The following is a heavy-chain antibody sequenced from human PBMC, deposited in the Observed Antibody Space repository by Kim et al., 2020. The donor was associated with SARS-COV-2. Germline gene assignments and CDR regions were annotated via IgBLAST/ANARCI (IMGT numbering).Heavy chain of an antibody. D-gene: IGHD3-9*01. V-gene: IGHV3-49*03. Sequence: GGSLRLSCTASGFKFDDYSISWFRQAPGEGLEWVGFIRGNAFGGTTEYAASVKGRFTISRDDSKSITYLQMNSLKTEDTAVYYCTLSLEYFDWSFHRGALDIWGQGTMVTVSS. CDR3: TLSLEYFDWSFHRGALDI. CDR2: IRGNAFGGTT. CDR1: GFKFDDYS. J-gene: IGHJ3*02.